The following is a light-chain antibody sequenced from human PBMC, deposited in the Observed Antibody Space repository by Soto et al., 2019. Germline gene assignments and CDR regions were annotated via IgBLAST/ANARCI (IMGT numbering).Light chain of an antibody. Sequence: DIQMTQSPSSLSASVGDRVIITCQASQDISNYLNWYQQKPGKAPKLLIYDASNLETGVPSRFRGSRSGTDFTFTISSLQPQDIATYYSQQYDNLPYTFGQGTKLEIK. V-gene: IGKV1-33*01. CDR1: QDISNY. CDR3: QQYDNLPYT. J-gene: IGKJ2*01. CDR2: DAS.